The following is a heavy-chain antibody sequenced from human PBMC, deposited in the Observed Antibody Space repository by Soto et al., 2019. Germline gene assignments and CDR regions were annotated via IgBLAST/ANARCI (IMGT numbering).Heavy chain of an antibody. D-gene: IGHD3-22*01. J-gene: IGHJ4*02. Sequence: PGGSLTLSCAASGFTFSSYAMSWVRQAPGEGLEWVSAISGSGGSTYSADSVKGRFTISRDNSKNTLYLQMNSLRAEDTAVYYCAKSRPYYYDSSGYSESVDYWGQGTLVTVSS. CDR2: ISGSGGST. V-gene: IGHV3-23*01. CDR1: GFTFSSYA. CDR3: AKSRPYYYDSSGYSESVDY.